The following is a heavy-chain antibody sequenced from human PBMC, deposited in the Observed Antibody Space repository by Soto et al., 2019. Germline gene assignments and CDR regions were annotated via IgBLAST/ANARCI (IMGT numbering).Heavy chain of an antibody. Sequence: GGSLRLCCAASGFTFDDYSMHWVRQAPGKGLEWVSGISWNSGSIGYADSVKGRFTISRDNAKNSLYLQMNSLRAEDTALYYCAKDMRGYSYGYYFDYWGQGTLVTVSS. J-gene: IGHJ4*02. CDR1: GFTFDDYS. V-gene: IGHV3-9*01. CDR2: ISWNSGSI. D-gene: IGHD5-18*01. CDR3: AKDMRGYSYGYYFDY.